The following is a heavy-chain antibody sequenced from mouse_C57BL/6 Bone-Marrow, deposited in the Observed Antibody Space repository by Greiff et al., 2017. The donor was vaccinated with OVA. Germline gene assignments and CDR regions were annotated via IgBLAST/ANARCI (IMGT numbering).Heavy chain of an antibody. J-gene: IGHJ4*01. Sequence: EVQVVESGGDLVKPGGSLKLSCAASGFTFSSYGMSWVRQTPDKRLEWVATISSGGSYTYYPDSVKGRFTISRDNAKNTLYLQMSSLKSEDTAMYYCAGYDYAYYYAMDYWGQGTSVTVSS. V-gene: IGHV5-6*01. D-gene: IGHD2-4*01. CDR1: GFTFSSYG. CDR3: AGYDYAYYYAMDY. CDR2: ISSGGSYT.